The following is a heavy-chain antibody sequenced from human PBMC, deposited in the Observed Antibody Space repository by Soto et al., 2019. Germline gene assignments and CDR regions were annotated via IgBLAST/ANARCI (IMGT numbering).Heavy chain of an antibody. CDR1: GYTFTSYG. CDR2: ISAYNGDT. CDR3: ARDQEYSTSGLYWFDL. J-gene: IGHJ5*02. V-gene: IGHV1-18*04. Sequence: ASVKVSCKASGYTFTSYGITGVRQAPGQGLEWMGWISAYNGDTNYAQKVQGRVTMTTDTSTSTVYMELKSLKSDDTAVYFCARDQEYSTSGLYWFDLWGQRTLVAFSP. D-gene: IGHD6-6*01.